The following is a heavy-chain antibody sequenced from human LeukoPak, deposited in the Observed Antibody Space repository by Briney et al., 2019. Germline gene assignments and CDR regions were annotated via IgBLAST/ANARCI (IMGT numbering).Heavy chain of an antibody. D-gene: IGHD3-3*01. CDR1: GFTFSNAW. CDR2: IKSKTDGGTT. CDR3: TTEAPPVDYDFWSGYYTTDY. J-gene: IGHJ4*02. Sequence: PGGSLRLPCAASGFTFSNAWMNWVRQAPGKGLEWVGRIKSKTDGGTTDYAAPVKGRFTISRDDSKNTLYLQMNSLKTEDTAVYYCTTEAPPVDYDFWSGYYTTDYWGQGTLVTVSS. V-gene: IGHV3-15*07.